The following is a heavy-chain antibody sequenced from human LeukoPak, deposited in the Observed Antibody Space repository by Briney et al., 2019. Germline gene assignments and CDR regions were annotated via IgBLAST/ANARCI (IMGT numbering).Heavy chain of an antibody. CDR1: GGSISSSSYY. J-gene: IGHJ5*02. CDR3: ARVILGDYVDNWFDP. V-gene: IGHV4-39*07. D-gene: IGHD4-17*01. Sequence: PSETLSLTCTVSGGSISSSSYYWGWIRQPPGKGLEWIGSIYYSGSTYYNPSLKSRVTISVDTSKNQFSLKLSSVTAADTAVYYCARVILGDYVDNWFDPWGQGTLVTVSS. CDR2: IYYSGST.